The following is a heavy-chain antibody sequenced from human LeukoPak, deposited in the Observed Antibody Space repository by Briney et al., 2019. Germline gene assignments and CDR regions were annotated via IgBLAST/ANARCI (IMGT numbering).Heavy chain of an antibody. CDR2: INHSGST. V-gene: IGHV4-34*01. J-gene: IGHJ4*02. D-gene: IGHD5-24*01. CDR3: ARVGDGYNFSY. CDR1: GGSFSGYY. Sequence: SETLSLTCAVYGGSFSGYYWSWICQPPGKGLEWIGEINHSGSTNYNPSLKSRVTISVDTSKNQFSLKLSSVTAADTAVYYCARVGDGYNFSYWGQGTLVTVSS.